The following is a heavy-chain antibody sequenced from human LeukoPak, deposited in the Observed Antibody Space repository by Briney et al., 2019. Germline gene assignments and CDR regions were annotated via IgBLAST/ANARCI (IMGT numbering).Heavy chain of an antibody. CDR3: ARGVGSSESNSFDP. CDR2: TYASGSA. Sequence: PSETLSLTCSVSGGSISSGNYYWSWLRQPAGKGLEWIGRTYASGSATYNPSLKSRVTISVDKSKNQFSLKLNSVTAADTAVYYCARGVGSSESNSFDPWGQGTLTTVSS. D-gene: IGHD1-26*01. V-gene: IGHV4-61*02. J-gene: IGHJ5*02. CDR1: GGSISSGNYY.